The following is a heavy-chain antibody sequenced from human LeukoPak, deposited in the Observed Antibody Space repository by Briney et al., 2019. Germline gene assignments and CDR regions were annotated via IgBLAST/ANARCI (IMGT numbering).Heavy chain of an antibody. CDR1: GFTFSTFA. CDR3: ARDGGGYYGSGSLYYFDY. Sequence: GRSLRLSCAASGFTFSTFAMHWVRQAPGKGLEWVAVISYDESHKYYADSLKGRFSISRDNSKNTLYLQMNSMRAEDTAVYYCARDGGGYYGSGSLYYFDYWGQGTLVTVSS. V-gene: IGHV3-30*04. CDR2: ISYDESHK. D-gene: IGHD3-10*01. J-gene: IGHJ4*02.